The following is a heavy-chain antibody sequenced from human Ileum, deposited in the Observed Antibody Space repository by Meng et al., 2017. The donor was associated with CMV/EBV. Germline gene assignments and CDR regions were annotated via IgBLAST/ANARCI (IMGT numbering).Heavy chain of an antibody. CDR1: GFTFSVYA. V-gene: IGHV3-30*03. CDR2: ISFNGENT. J-gene: IGHJ4*02. Sequence: SFAVSGFTFSVYAMHWVRQAPGKGLEWVALISFNGENTYYADSVKGRFTISRDNSKNTVYLQMNSLRDQDTAVYYCAGSGRGPGMDYWGQGTLVTVSS. D-gene: IGHD3-10*01. CDR3: AGSGRGPGMDY.